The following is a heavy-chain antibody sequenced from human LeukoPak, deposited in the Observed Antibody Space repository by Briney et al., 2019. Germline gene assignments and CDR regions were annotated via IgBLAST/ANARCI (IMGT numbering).Heavy chain of an antibody. Sequence: SETLSLTCAVFGGSFSGYYWTWIRQPPGKGLEWIGEINHSGSTTYNPSLKSRVTMSVDTSKNQFSLKLSSVTAADTAVYYCASMVRGVIRRDDAFDIWGQGTMVTVSS. J-gene: IGHJ3*02. CDR3: ASMVRGVIRRDDAFDI. D-gene: IGHD3-10*01. CDR2: INHSGST. V-gene: IGHV4-34*01. CDR1: GGSFSGYY.